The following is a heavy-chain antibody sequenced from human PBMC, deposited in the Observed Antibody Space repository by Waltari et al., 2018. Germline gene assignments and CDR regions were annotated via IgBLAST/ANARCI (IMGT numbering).Heavy chain of an antibody. V-gene: IGHV3-23*04. D-gene: IGHD3-10*01. CDR1: GFTLSRCA. CDR2: MHGGDSGT. CDR3: AKLNWFPESPDF. Sequence: QLVASGGGWLQPGGSLNLSCSSSGFTLSRCAMSGVRQAPGKGLEWLSGMHGGDSGTFYADSVKGRFTISRDNSQNTLFLQMNSLRTEDTAIYYCAKLNWFPESPDFWGQGTLVTVSS. J-gene: IGHJ4*02.